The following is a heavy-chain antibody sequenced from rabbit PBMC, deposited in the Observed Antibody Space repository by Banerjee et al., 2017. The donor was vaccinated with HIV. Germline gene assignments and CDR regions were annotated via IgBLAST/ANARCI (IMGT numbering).Heavy chain of an antibody. CDR1: GFTISSSYW. CDR3: ARGSSWTYTYTLFFSTTAYYFDL. J-gene: IGHJ4*01. D-gene: IGHD6-1*01. V-gene: IGHV1S45*01. Sequence: QEQLEESGGDLVKPEGSLTLTCTASGFTISSSYWICWVRQAPGKGLEWIACVYTGDGSTDYASWAKGRFTISKTSSTTVTLQMTSLTAADTATYFCARGSSWTYTYTLFFSTTAYYFDLWGQGTLVTV. CDR2: VYTGDGST.